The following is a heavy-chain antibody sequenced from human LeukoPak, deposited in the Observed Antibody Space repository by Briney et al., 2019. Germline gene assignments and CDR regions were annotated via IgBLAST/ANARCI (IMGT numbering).Heavy chain of an antibody. CDR1: GGSISSYY. CDR2: IYTSGST. CDR3: ARNGGQQLHPGLDP. V-gene: IGHV4-4*07. Sequence: SETLSLTCTVSGGSISSYYWSWIRQPAGKGLEWIGRIYTSGSTNYNPSLKSRVTTSVDTSKNQFSLKLSSVTAADTAVYYCARNGGQQLHPGLDPWGQGTLVTVSS. D-gene: IGHD6-13*01. J-gene: IGHJ5*02.